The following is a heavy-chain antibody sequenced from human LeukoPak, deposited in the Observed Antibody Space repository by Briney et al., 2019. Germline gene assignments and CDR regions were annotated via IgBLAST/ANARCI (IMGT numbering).Heavy chain of an antibody. CDR1: GFTFISYS. D-gene: IGHD2-15*01. CDR2: ISNSSPNI. V-gene: IGHV3-21*04. J-gene: IGHJ4*02. Sequence: GGSLRLSCAASGFTFISYSMNWVRQAPGKGLEWVSSISNSSPNIYYADSVKGRFTISRDNSKNTLYLQMNSLRAEDTAVYYCAKDSDVVVVAAKDYWGQGTLVTVSS. CDR3: AKDSDVVVVAAKDY.